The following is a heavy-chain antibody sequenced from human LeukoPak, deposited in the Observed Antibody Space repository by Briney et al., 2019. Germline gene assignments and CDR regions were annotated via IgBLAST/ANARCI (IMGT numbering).Heavy chain of an antibody. CDR1: GGSISSSSYY. V-gene: IGHV4-39*01. CDR2: IYYSGST. CDR3: ARYSTGWPFDY. J-gene: IGHJ4*01. Sequence: PSETLSLTCTVSGGSISSSSYYWGWIRQPPGKGLEWIGSIYYSGSTYYNPSLKSRVTISVDTSKNQFSLKLSSVTAADTAVYYCARYSTGWPFDYWGHGSLVTVSS. D-gene: IGHD6-19*01.